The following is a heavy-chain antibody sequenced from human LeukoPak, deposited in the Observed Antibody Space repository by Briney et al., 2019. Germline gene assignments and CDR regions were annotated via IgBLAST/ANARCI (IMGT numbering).Heavy chain of an antibody. CDR3: ARGPFYGDHDY. V-gene: IGHV4-34*01. J-gene: IGHJ4*02. CDR2: INHSGST. Sequence: SETLSLTCAVYGGSFSGYYWSWIRRPPGKGLEWIGEINHSGSTNYNPSLKSRVTISVDTSKNQFSLKLSSVTAADTAVYYCARGPFYGDHDYWGQGTLVTVSS. CDR1: GGSFSGYY. D-gene: IGHD4-17*01.